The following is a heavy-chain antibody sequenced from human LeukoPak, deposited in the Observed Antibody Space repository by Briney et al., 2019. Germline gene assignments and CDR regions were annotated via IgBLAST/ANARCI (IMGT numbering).Heavy chain of an antibody. V-gene: IGHV4-59*01. CDR2: IYYSGRT. Sequence: KPSETLSLTCSVSGGSISSYYWSWIRQPPGKGLEWIGYIYYSGRTSYNPSLKSRVTISVETSKNQFSLKLSSVTAADTAVYYCARVTGYMIEDYFDYWGQGTLVTVSS. CDR1: GGSISSYY. CDR3: ARVTGYMIEDYFDY. J-gene: IGHJ4*02. D-gene: IGHD3-22*01.